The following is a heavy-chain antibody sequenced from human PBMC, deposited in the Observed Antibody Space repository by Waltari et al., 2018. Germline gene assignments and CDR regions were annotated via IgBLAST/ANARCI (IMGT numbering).Heavy chain of an antibody. CDR1: GGSISSHY. J-gene: IGHJ3*02. Sequence: QVQLQESGPGLVKPSETLSLTCTVSGGSISSHYWSWIRQPPGKGLEWIGYIYYSGSTNSNPSLKSRVTISVDTSKNQFSLKLSSVTAADTAVYYCARESVGSGVVFDIWGQGTMVTVSS. V-gene: IGHV4-59*11. CDR3: ARESVGSGVVFDI. D-gene: IGHD2-2*01. CDR2: IYYSGST.